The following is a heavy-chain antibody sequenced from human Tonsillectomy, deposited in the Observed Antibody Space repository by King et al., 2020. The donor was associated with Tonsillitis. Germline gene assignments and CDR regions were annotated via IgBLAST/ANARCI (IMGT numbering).Heavy chain of an antibody. CDR2: ITTSSYI. Sequence: VQLVESGGGLVKPGGSLRLSCAASGFTFSTYSFDWVRQAPGKGLEWVSSITTSSYIYYADSVKGRFTISRDNSKNSLYLQMNSLRAEDTAVYYCAGDLEKLELRAPPVYYHYYMDVWGKGPTVTVSS. D-gene: IGHD1-7*01. CDR1: GFTFSTYS. CDR3: AGDLEKLELRAPPVYYHYYMDV. V-gene: IGHV3-21*01. J-gene: IGHJ6*03.